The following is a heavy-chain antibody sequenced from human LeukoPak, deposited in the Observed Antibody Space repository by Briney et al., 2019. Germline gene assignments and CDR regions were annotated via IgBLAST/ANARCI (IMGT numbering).Heavy chain of an antibody. V-gene: IGHV4-59*08. J-gene: IGHJ4*02. CDR3: AVGHYYHSSGYLFDY. D-gene: IGHD3-22*01. CDR2: VYYSGST. CDR1: CVSVSSSY. Sequence: SETLSHPRAVSCVSVSSSYWRSTRHPPGQALVWFRYVYYSGSTNCNPSLKSRVTISVDTSTNHFSLKLSSVPAAHTAVYYCAVGHYYHSSGYLFDYWGQGTLVTVSS.